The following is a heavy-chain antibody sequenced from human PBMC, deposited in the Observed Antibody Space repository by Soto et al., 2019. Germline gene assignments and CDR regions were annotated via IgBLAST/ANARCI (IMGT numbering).Heavy chain of an antibody. J-gene: IGHJ6*02. D-gene: IGHD1-1*01. CDR1: GFTFSSYG. Sequence: GGSLRLSCAASGFTFSSYGMHWVRQAPGKGLEWVAVISYDGSNKYYADSVKGRFTISRDNSKNTLYLQMNSLRAEDTAVYYCAETTGPFYYYYYGMDVWGQGTTVTVSS. CDR3: AETTGPFYYYYYGMDV. CDR2: ISYDGSNK. V-gene: IGHV3-30*03.